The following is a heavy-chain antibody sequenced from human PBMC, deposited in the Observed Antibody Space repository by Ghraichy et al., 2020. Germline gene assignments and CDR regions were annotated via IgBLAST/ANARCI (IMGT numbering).Heavy chain of an antibody. CDR3: VRGPYYDFWSGMNMDV. Sequence: GGSLRLSCTPSGLSFNNHGMHWVRQTPGKGLEWVGIIWYDGSNRNYADSMRGRFTILRDNSKNTLYLQMNSLRVEDTAVYYCVRGPYYDFWSGMNMDVWGQGTTVTVSS. J-gene: IGHJ6*02. CDR1: GLSFNNHG. D-gene: IGHD3-3*01. CDR2: IWYDGSNR. V-gene: IGHV3-33*01.